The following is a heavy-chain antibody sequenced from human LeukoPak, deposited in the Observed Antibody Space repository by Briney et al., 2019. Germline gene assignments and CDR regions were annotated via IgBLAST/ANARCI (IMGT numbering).Heavy chain of an antibody. CDR3: ARAGGDYGSGRKPLDL. V-gene: IGHV3-30-3*01. Sequence: PGGSLRLSCAASGFTFSSYAMHWVRQAPGKGLEWVAVISYDGSNKYYADSVKGRFTISRDNSKNTLYLHMNSLRAEDSAVYYCARAGGDYGSGRKPLDLWGRGTLVTVSS. CDR2: ISYDGSNK. CDR1: GFTFSSYA. J-gene: IGHJ2*01. D-gene: IGHD3-10*01.